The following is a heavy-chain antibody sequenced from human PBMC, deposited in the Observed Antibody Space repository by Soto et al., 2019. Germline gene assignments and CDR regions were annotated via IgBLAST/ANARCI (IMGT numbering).Heavy chain of an antibody. CDR1: GFTFSSYA. Sequence: EVQLLESGGDLVQPGGSLRLSCAASGFTFSSYAMSWVRQAPGKGLEWVSALSAGGTSAYYTVSVEGRFTISRDNSKNILYLQMNGLKADDTAVYYCAREAYGDYDFWGQGTLVTVSS. J-gene: IGHJ4*02. D-gene: IGHD4-17*01. CDR2: LSAGGTSA. V-gene: IGHV3-23*01. CDR3: AREAYGDYDF.